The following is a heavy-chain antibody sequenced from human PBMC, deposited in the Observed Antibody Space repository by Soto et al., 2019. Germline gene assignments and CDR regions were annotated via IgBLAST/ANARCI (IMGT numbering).Heavy chain of an antibody. CDR2: ITYDGSEI. CDR1: GFTLSCCG. D-gene: IGHD6-19*01. Sequence: QVQVVESGGGVVQPGRSLRLSCAASGFTLSCCGMHWVRQAPGKGLEWVGVITYDGSEIHYGDSVKGRFTISRDSSENTVYLQMNSPRVEDSAVYYCAKEQSSGFYRVVDYWGQGTLVTVSP. V-gene: IGHV3-30*18. CDR3: AKEQSSGFYRVVDY. J-gene: IGHJ4*02.